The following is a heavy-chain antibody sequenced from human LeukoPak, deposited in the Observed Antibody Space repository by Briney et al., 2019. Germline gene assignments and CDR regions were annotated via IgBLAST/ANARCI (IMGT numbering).Heavy chain of an antibody. Sequence: SETLSLTCTVSGDSISSSNYYWGWIRQPPGKGLEWIGSISYRGNTYYSSSLKSRVTISVDMSKNQFSLRLSSMTAADRAVYYCARGQLALYYYNGLDVRGQGTTVTVSS. CDR1: GDSISSSNYY. CDR2: ISYRGNT. V-gene: IGHV4-39*01. D-gene: IGHD1-1*01. CDR3: ARGQLALYYYNGLDV. J-gene: IGHJ6*02.